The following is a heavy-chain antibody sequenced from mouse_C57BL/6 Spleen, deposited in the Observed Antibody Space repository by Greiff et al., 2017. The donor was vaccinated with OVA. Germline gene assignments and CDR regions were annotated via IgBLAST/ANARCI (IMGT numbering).Heavy chain of an antibody. V-gene: IGHV5-17*01. D-gene: IGHD1-1*01. J-gene: IGHJ4*01. Sequence: DVKLVESGGGLVKPGGSLKLSCAASGFTFSDYGMHWVRQAPEKGLEWVAYISSGSSTIYYADTVKGRFTISRDNAKNTLFLQMTSLRSEDTAMYYCARPRYYGSSYSYYAMDYWGQGTSVTVSS. CDR2: ISSGSSTI. CDR3: ARPRYYGSSYSYYAMDY. CDR1: GFTFSDYG.